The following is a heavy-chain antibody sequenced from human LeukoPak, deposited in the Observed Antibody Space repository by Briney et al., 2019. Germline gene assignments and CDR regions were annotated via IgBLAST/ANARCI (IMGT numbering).Heavy chain of an antibody. V-gene: IGHV3-23*01. CDR2: ISGGGDST. CDR1: GFTFSNYA. J-gene: IGHJ3*02. Sequence: GGSLRLSCAASGFTFSNYAMSWVRQAPGKGLEWVSTISGGGDSTFYADSVKGRFTISRDNSKDTLYLQMNSLRAEDTAVYYCARAKTYSGSYYDAFDIWGQGTMVTVSS. CDR3: ARAKTYSGSYYDAFDI. D-gene: IGHD1-26*01.